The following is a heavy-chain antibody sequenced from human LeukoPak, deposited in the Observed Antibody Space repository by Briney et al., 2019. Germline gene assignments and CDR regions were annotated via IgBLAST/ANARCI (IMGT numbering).Heavy chain of an antibody. CDR2: IYYSGST. CDR3: ARTGGYSYGFLDY. D-gene: IGHD5-18*01. Sequence: PSETLSLTCTVSGVSVSSCSYYWSWIRPPPGKGLEWIRYIYYSGSTNYNPSLNSRFTISVDTSKNQFSLKLSSVTAADTAVYYWARTGGYSYGFLDYWGQGTLVTVSS. J-gene: IGHJ4*02. CDR1: GVSVSSCSYY. V-gene: IGHV4-61*01.